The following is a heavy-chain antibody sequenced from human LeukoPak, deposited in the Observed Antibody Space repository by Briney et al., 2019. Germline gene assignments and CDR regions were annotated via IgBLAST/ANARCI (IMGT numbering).Heavy chain of an antibody. V-gene: IGHV4-34*01. CDR1: GGSFSGYY. D-gene: IGHD4-11*01. Sequence: PSETLSLTCAVHGGSFSGYYWSWIRQPPGKGLEWIGEINHSGSTNYNPSLRSRVTISVDTSKNQFSLKLSSVTAADTAVYYFARVHSADYSNYGSFDPWGEGTLVTVSS. J-gene: IGHJ5*02. CDR3: ARVHSADYSNYGSFDP. CDR2: INHSGST.